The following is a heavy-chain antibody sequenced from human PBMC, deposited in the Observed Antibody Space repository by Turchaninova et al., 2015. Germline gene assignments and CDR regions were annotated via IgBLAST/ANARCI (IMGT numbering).Heavy chain of an antibody. CDR3: ARDVRPNLDYN. D-gene: IGHD3-16*01. CDR1: GFTVSSDF. J-gene: IGHJ3*01. CDR2: IYSDDST. V-gene: IGHV3-53*01. Sequence: AASGFTVSSDFWSWVRQAPGKGLEWVSIIYSDDSTYYADSVKGRFTISRDRSKNTLYLQMNSLRVEDTALYFCARDVRPNLDYNWGQGTMVTVS.